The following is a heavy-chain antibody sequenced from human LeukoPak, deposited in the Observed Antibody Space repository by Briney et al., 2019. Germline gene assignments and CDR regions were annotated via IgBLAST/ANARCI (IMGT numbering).Heavy chain of an antibody. J-gene: IGHJ4*02. CDR3: ARTTVTTHFDY. CDR1: GGSISSGGYY. CDR2: IYYSGST. D-gene: IGHD4-17*01. Sequence: SETLSLTCTVSGGSISSGGYYWSWIRQHPGKGLEWIGYIYYSGSTYYNPSLKSRVTISVDTSKNQFSLKLSSVTAADTAVYYCARTTVTTHFDYWGQGTLVTVSS. V-gene: IGHV4-31*03.